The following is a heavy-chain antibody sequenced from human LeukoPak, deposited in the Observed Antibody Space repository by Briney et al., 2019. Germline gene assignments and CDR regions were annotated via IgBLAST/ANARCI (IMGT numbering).Heavy chain of an antibody. CDR3: AKAVQGAAVRWFDP. V-gene: IGHV3-33*06. D-gene: IGHD6-25*01. CDR1: GFTFSSYG. CDR2: IWYDGSNK. Sequence: PGRSLRLSCAASGFTFSSYGMHWVRQAPGKGLEWVAVIWYDGSNKYYADSVKGRFTISRDNSKNTLYLQMNSLRAEDTAVYYCAKAVQGAAVRWFDPWGQGTLVTVSS. J-gene: IGHJ5*02.